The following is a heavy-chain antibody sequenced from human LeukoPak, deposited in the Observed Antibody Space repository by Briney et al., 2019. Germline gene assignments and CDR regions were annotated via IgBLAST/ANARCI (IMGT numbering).Heavy chain of an antibody. J-gene: IGHJ4*02. V-gene: IGHV4-59*08. D-gene: IGHD3-22*01. CDR1: GVSISSYY. CDR3: ARASYSYDINGWVPFDY. Sequence: NSSETLSLTCTVSGVSISSYYWSWIRQPPGKGLEWIGYIYYSGSTNYNPSLKSRVTISGDTSKNQFSLRLSSVTAADTAVYYCARASYSYDINGWVPFDYWGQGTLVTVSS. CDR2: IYYSGST.